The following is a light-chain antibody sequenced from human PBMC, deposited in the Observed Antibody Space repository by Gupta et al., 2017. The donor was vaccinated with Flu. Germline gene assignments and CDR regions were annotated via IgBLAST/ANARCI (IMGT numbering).Light chain of an antibody. V-gene: IGLV3-21*02. Sequence: SYVLTQPPSVSVAPGQTARIPCGGNNIGNKKVHWYQQKPGQAPVVVVYDDSDRPSGIPERFTGSNSGNTATLTISRVEAEDEADYYCQVWDSSSHHLVFGGGTKLTVL. CDR1: NIGNKK. CDR3: QVWDSSSHHLV. CDR2: DDS. J-gene: IGLJ2*01.